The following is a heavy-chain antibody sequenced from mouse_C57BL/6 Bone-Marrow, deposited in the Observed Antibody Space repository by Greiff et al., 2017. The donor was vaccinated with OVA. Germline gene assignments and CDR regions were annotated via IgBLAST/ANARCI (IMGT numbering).Heavy chain of an antibody. CDR1: GFSLSTSGMG. V-gene: IGHV8-12*01. CDR2: IYWDDDK. J-gene: IGHJ4*01. CDR3: ARYYGSSYRAMDY. D-gene: IGHD1-1*01. Sequence: QVTLKESGPGLLQSSQTLSLTCSFSGFSLSTSGMGVSWIRQPSGKGLEWLAHIYWDDDKRYNPSLKSRLTISKDTSRNQVFLKITSVDTADTATYYCARYYGSSYRAMDYWGQGTSVTVSS.